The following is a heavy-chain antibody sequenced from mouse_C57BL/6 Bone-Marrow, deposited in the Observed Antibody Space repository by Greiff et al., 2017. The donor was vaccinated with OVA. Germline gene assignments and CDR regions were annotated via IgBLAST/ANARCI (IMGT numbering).Heavy chain of an antibody. Sequence: EVKLMESEGGLVQPGSSMKLSCTASGFTFSDYYMAWVRQVPEKGLEWVANINYDGSSTYYLDSLKSRFIISRDNAKNILYLQMSSLKSEDTATYYCAREGLFWYFDVWGTGTMVTVSS. CDR1: GFTFSDYY. V-gene: IGHV5-16*01. D-gene: IGHD1-1*02. J-gene: IGHJ1*03. CDR3: AREGLFWYFDV. CDR2: INYDGSST.